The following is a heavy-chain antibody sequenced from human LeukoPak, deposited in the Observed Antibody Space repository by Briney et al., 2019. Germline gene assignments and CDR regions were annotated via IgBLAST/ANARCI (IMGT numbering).Heavy chain of an antibody. CDR1: GGSISSGGYY. Sequence: SETLSLTCTVSGGSISSGGYYWSWIRQHPGKGLEWIGYIYYSGSTYYNPSLKSRVTISVDRSKNQFSLKLSSVTAADTAVYYCARDTAMVTSFDYWGQGTLVTVSS. J-gene: IGHJ4*02. CDR2: IYYSGST. D-gene: IGHD5-18*01. CDR3: ARDTAMVTSFDY. V-gene: IGHV4-31*03.